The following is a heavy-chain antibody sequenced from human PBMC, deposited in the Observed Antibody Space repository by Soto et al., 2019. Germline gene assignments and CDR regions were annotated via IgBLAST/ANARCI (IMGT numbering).Heavy chain of an antibody. D-gene: IGHD3-22*01. J-gene: IGHJ6*02. Sequence: AAVKVSCKASGYTFNSYGISWVRQAPGQGLEWLGWISPYNDDTKYAQRLQGRVTMSTDTSSRTAYMHLRSLRSDDTAVYFCARGGYYDSSGSRNYHYYGMDVWGQGTTVTVSS. CDR2: ISPYNDDT. CDR1: GYTFNSYG. V-gene: IGHV1-18*01. CDR3: ARGGYYDSSGSRNYHYYGMDV.